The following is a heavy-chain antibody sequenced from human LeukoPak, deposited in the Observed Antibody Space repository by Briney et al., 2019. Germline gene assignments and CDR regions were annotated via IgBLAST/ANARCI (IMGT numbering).Heavy chain of an antibody. D-gene: IGHD3-10*01. Sequence: GGSLRLSCAASGFAFNSYVIHWVRQAPGKGLEWVAIIWFDGSHEDYVDSVRGRFTISRDNSRNTMYLQMNSLRVEDTAQYFCAKEVAFGAGAYDVWGQGTRVTVSS. CDR3: AKEVAFGAGAYDV. CDR2: IWFDGSHE. V-gene: IGHV3-33*06. CDR1: GFAFNSYV. J-gene: IGHJ3*01.